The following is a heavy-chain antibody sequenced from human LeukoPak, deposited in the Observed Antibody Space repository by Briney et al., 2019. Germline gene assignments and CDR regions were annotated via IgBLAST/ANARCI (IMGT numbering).Heavy chain of an antibody. CDR3: ARQEDRGSDAFDI. V-gene: IGHV3-23*01. J-gene: IGHJ3*02. CDR1: GFTFSSHA. D-gene: IGHD3-10*01. Sequence: GGSLRLSCAASGFTFSSHAMSWVRQAPGKGLEWVSGISGSGGAAYYAGSVKGRFTISRDNTHNTLYLQMSSLRAEDTAVYYCARQEDRGSDAFDIWGQGTMVSVSS. CDR2: ISGSGGAA.